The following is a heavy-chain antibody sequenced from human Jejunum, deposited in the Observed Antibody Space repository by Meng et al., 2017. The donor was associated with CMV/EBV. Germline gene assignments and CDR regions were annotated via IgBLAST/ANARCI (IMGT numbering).Heavy chain of an antibody. Sequence: EWHLLESGGGLLQAGGSLSLSCAASGFTVSNSYLSWVRQAPGKGLEWVSVIYGGGSTYYADSVKGRFTISRDSSKNTLYLQMNSLRAEDTAVYYCAREGTTLVTYDYWGQGTLVTVSS. J-gene: IGHJ4*02. D-gene: IGHD5-18*01. V-gene: IGHV3-66*01. CDR1: GFTVSNSY. CDR3: AREGTTLVTYDY. CDR2: IYGGGST.